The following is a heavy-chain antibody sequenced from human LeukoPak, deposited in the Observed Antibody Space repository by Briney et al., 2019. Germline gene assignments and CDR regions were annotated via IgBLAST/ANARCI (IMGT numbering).Heavy chain of an antibody. V-gene: IGHV3-73*01. CDR2: IRSKTDSYTT. D-gene: IGHD2-15*01. J-gene: IGHJ6*02. Sequence: GGSLRLSCAASGFTFSGSAMHWVRQASGKGLEWVGHIRSKTDSYTTAYAASVKGRFTISRDDSKNTAYLQMNSLRAEDTAVYSCARDVRVVEAAEMGYYYYGMDVWGQGTTVTVSS. CDR1: GFTFSGSA. CDR3: ARDVRVVEAAEMGYYYYGMDV.